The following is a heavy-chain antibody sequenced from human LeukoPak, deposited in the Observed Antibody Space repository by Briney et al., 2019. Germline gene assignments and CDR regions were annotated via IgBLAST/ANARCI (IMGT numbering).Heavy chain of an antibody. Sequence: SETLSLTCTVSGYSISSGYYWGWIRQPPGKGLEWIGSIYHSGSTYYNPSLKSRVTISVDTSKNQFSLKLSSVTAADTAVYYCARAPAAADHYFDYWGQGTLVTVSS. D-gene: IGHD6-13*01. CDR3: ARAPAAADHYFDY. V-gene: IGHV4-38-2*02. J-gene: IGHJ4*02. CDR2: IYHSGST. CDR1: GYSISSGYY.